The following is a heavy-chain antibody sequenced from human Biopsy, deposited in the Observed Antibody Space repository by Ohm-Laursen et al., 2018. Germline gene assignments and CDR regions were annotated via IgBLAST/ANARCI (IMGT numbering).Heavy chain of an antibody. D-gene: IGHD6-19*01. CDR2: INPSGSTT. V-gene: IGHV1-46*01. Sequence: GASVKASCKVSGYSFTSYYMHWVRQAPGQGLEWMGMINPSGSTTSYPQIFQGRVTMTRDTSKSTVYMELSSLRSADTAVYFCARSTGWYGDLYYFDYWGQGTLVIVSS. J-gene: IGHJ4*02. CDR1: GYSFTSYY. CDR3: ARSTGWYGDLYYFDY.